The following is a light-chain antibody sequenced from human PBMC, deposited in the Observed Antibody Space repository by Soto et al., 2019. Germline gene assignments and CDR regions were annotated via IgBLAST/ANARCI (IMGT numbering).Light chain of an antibody. CDR2: DVS. Sequence: QSVRNQPRSVSGSPGQAVTISCTGTSSDVGGYNYVSWYQQHPGKAPKLMIYDVSKRPSGVPDRFSGSKSGNTASLTISGLQAEDEADYYCCSYAGSYTYVFGTGTKVTVL. J-gene: IGLJ1*01. CDR1: SSDVGGYNY. CDR3: CSYAGSYTYV. V-gene: IGLV2-11*01.